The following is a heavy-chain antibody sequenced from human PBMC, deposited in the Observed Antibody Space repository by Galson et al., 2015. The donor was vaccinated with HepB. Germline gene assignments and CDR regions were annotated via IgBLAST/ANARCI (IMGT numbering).Heavy chain of an antibody. CDR1: GYTFTSYY. Sequence: SVKVSCKASGYTFTSYYMHWVRQAPGQGLEWMGIINPSGGSTSYAQKFQGRVTMTRDTSTSTVYMELSSLRSEDTAVYYCARSSGWYYYYYYMDVWGKGTTVTVSS. CDR3: ARSSGWYYYYYYMDV. V-gene: IGHV1-46*03. J-gene: IGHJ6*03. D-gene: IGHD6-19*01. CDR2: INPSGGST.